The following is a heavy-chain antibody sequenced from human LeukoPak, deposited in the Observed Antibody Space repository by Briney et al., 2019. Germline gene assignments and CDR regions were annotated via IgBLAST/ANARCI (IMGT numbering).Heavy chain of an antibody. V-gene: IGHV4-30-4*01. CDR3: AREAPTYSGSYSSTDFDY. D-gene: IGHD1-26*01. CDR1: GGSISSGDYY. CDR2: IYYSGST. J-gene: IGHJ4*02. Sequence: PSETLSLTCTVSGGSISSGDYYWSWIRQPPGRGLEWIGYIYYSGSTYYNPSLKSRVTISVDTSKNQFSLKLSSVTAADTAVYYCAREAPTYSGSYSSTDFDYWGQGTLVTVSS.